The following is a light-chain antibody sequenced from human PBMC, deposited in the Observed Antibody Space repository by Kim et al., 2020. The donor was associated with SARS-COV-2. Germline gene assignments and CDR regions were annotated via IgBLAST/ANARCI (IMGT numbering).Light chain of an antibody. CDR2: AAS. V-gene: IGKV1-9*01. CDR3: QQLNSYPLT. CDR1: QDISSY. J-gene: IGKJ4*01. Sequence: IQLTQSPSSLSASVGDRVTITCRASQDISSYLAWYQQKPGKAPKLLIYAASTLQSGVPSRFSGSGSGTDFTLTISSLQPEDFATYYCQQLNSYPLTCGGGTKVDIK.